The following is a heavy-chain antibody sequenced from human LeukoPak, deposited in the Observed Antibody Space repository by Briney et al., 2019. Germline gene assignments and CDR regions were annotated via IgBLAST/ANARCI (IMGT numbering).Heavy chain of an antibody. CDR2: IYSGGST. CDR3: AKDRRFGELLYFDP. D-gene: IGHD3-10*01. Sequence: GGSLRLSCAASGFTVSSNYMSWVRQAPGKGLEWVSVIYSGGSTYYADSVKGRFTISRDNSKNTLYLQMNSLGAEDTAVYYCAKDRRFGELLYFDPWGQGTLVTVSS. J-gene: IGHJ5*02. CDR1: GFTVSSNY. V-gene: IGHV3-66*01.